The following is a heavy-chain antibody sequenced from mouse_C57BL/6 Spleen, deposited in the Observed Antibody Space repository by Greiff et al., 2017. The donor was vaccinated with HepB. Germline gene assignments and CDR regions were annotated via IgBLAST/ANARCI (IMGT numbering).Heavy chain of an antibody. V-gene: IGHV10-3*01. D-gene: IGHD1-1*01. J-gene: IGHJ2*01. CDR3: VREAPYYYGTSWDYFDY. CDR2: IRSKSSNYAT. CDR1: GFTFNTYA. Sequence: EVKVIESGGGLVQPKGSLKLSCAASGFTFNTYAMHWVRQAPGKGLEWVARIRSKSSNYATYYADSVKDRFTISRDDSQSMLYLQMNNLKTEDTAMYYCVREAPYYYGTSWDYFDYWGQGTTLTVSS.